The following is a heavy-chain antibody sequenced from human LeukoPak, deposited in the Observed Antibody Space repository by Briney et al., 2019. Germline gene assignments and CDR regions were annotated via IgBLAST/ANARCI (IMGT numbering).Heavy chain of an antibody. V-gene: IGHV4-39*01. D-gene: IGHD1-26*01. J-gene: IGHJ4*02. CDR2: ISYSGST. CDR3: ATYSGTFYLQFDY. Sequence: SETLSLTCTVSGGSISSSAYYWGWIRQPPGKGLEWIGSISYSGSTYHNPPLKTRVTISVDTSKNRFSLKLISVTAADTAVYYCATYSGTFYLQFDYWGQGTLVTVSS. CDR1: GGSISSSAYY.